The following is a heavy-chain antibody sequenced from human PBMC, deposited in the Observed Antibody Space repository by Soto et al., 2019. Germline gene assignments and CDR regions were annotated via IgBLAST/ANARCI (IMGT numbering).Heavy chain of an antibody. CDR3: ARAAVADAFDI. V-gene: IGHV1-2*04. J-gene: IGHJ3*02. Sequence: GASVKVSCKASGYTFTGYYKHWVRQAPGQGLEWMGWINPNSGGTNYAQKFQGWVTMTRDTSISTAYMELSRLRSDDTAVYYCARAAVADAFDIWGQGTMVTVSS. D-gene: IGHD2-15*01. CDR1: GYTFTGYY. CDR2: INPNSGGT.